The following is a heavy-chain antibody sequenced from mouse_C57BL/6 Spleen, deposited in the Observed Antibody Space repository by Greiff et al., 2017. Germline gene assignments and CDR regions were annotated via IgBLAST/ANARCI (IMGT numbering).Heavy chain of an antibody. CDR1: GYTFTSYW. J-gene: IGHJ2*01. CDR3: ARAPTGTGYFDY. D-gene: IGHD4-1*02. V-gene: IGHV1-50*01. Sequence: QVQLQQPGAELVKPGASVKLSCKASGYTFTSYWMQWVKQRPGQGLEWIGEIDPSDSYTNYNQKFKGKATLTVDTSSSTAYMQLSSLTSEDSAVYYCARAPTGTGYFDYWGQGTPLTVSS. CDR2: IDPSDSYT.